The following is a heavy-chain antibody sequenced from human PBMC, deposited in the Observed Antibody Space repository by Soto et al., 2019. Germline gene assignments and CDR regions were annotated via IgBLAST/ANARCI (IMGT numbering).Heavy chain of an antibody. J-gene: IGHJ5*02. V-gene: IGHV4-39*02. CDR1: GGSISSSSYY. D-gene: IGHD3-22*01. CDR2: IYYSGST. CDR3: AREPSITMIVVVTPLNRLAP. Sequence: SETLSLTCTVSGGSISSSSYYWGWIRQPPGKGLEWIGSIYYSGSTYYNPSLKSRVTISVDTSKNQFSLKLSSVTAADTAVYYCAREPSITMIVVVTPLNRLAPWGQGTLVTVSS.